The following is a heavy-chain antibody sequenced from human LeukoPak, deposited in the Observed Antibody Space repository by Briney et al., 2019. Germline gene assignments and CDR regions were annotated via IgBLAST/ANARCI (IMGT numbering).Heavy chain of an antibody. V-gene: IGHV3-48*03. J-gene: IGHJ4*02. CDR2: ISSSGSTI. CDR1: GFTFSSYE. CDR3: AKGTIVVVVAAFDY. Sequence: PGGSLRLSCAASGFTFSSYEMNWVRQAPGKGLEWVSYISSSGSTIYYADSVKGRFTISRDNAKNSLYLQMNSLRAEDTAVYYCAKGTIVVVVAAFDYWGQGTLVTVSS. D-gene: IGHD2-15*01.